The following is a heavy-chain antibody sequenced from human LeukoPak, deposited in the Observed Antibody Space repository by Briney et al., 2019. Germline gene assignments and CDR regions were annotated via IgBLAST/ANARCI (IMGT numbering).Heavy chain of an antibody. CDR3: AKEKYSSGAFDY. Sequence: GGSLRLSCAASGFTFSSYGMHWVRQAPGKGLEWVAVISYDGSNKYYADSVKGRFTISRDNSKNTLYLQMNSLRAEDTAVYYCAKEKYSSGAFDYWGQGTLVTVSS. D-gene: IGHD6-25*01. CDR2: ISYDGSNK. CDR1: GFTFSSYG. V-gene: IGHV3-30*18. J-gene: IGHJ4*02.